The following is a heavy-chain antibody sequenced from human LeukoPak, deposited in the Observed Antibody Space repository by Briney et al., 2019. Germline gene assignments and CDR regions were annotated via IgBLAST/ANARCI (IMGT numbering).Heavy chain of an antibody. Sequence: GGSLRLSCAASGFTFSSHWMHWVRQAPGKGLVWVSRINSDGSSTSYADSVKGRFTISRDNAKNTLYLQMNSLRAEDTAVYYCARETYSSSPDYWGQGTLVTVSS. CDR3: ARETYSSSPDY. CDR2: INSDGSST. CDR1: GFTFSSHW. J-gene: IGHJ4*02. V-gene: IGHV3-74*01. D-gene: IGHD6-13*01.